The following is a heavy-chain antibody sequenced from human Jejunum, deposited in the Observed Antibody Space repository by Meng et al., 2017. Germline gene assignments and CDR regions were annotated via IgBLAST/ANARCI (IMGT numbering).Heavy chain of an antibody. Sequence: VEAGGGLVQPGGSLRLSCAVSGFTLTTYWMHWVRQAPGKGLMWVSRVNPYGTITNYADSVKGRFTISRDTAKNTLYLQMDSLVADDTAVYYCTGDTFGYHDYWGQGTLVTVSS. V-gene: IGHV3-74*01. CDR1: GFTLTTYW. CDR3: TGDTFGYHDY. CDR2: VNPYGTIT. J-gene: IGHJ4*02. D-gene: IGHD6-25*01.